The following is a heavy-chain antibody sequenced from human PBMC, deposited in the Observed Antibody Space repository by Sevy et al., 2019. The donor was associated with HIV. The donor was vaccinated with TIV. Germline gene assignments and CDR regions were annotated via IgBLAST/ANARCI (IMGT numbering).Heavy chain of an antibody. Sequence: ASVKVSCKPSGDTFTNDYMHWVRQAPGQGLEWMGIIDPSAGNASYAEKFQGRVTMAWDTSTSTLYMDLGSLRSEATAVYYCVRADPAQHFDSWSQGTLVTVSS. J-gene: IGHJ4*02. CDR2: IDPSAGNA. V-gene: IGHV1-46*01. CDR1: GDTFTNDY. CDR3: VRADPAQHFDS.